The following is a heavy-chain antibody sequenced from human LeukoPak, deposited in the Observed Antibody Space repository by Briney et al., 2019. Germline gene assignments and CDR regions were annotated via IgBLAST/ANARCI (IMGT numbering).Heavy chain of an antibody. Sequence: PGGSLRLSCAASGFSFSSYGMYWVRQAPGKGLEWVAFIRYDGSNKYYADSVKGRFTISRDNSKNTLYLQMNSLRAEDTAVYYCAKASLTPTYPDYWGQGTLVTVSS. J-gene: IGHJ4*02. D-gene: IGHD4/OR15-4a*01. CDR2: IRYDGSNK. CDR3: AKASLTPTYPDY. CDR1: GFSFSSYG. V-gene: IGHV3-30*02.